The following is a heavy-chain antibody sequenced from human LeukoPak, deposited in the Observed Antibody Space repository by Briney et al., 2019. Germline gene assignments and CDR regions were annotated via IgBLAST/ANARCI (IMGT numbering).Heavy chain of an antibody. D-gene: IGHD6-13*01. J-gene: IGHJ4*02. V-gene: IGHV3-7*01. Sequence: SGGSLRLSCAASGFTFSTYWMTWVRQAPGQGLEWVANIKPDGSETYYVDPVKGRFTISRDNAKTFLYLQMNSLRGEDTAVYYCGGFGYEAAVDLWGQGTLVTVSS. CDR3: GGFGYEAAVDL. CDR2: IKPDGSET. CDR1: GFTFSTYW.